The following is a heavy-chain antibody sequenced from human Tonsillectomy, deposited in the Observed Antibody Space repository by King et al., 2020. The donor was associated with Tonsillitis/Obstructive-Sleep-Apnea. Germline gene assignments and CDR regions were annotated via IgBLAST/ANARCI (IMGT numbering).Heavy chain of an antibody. Sequence: QLVQSGAEVKKPGASVKVSCKASGYTFTGYYMHWVRQAPGQGLEWMGRINPNSGGTNYAQKFQGRVTMTRDTSISTAYMELSRLRSDDTAVYYCARAAVVAATTQPYYYSYMDVWGKGTTVTVSS. V-gene: IGHV1-2*06. D-gene: IGHD2-15*01. CDR1: GYTFTGYY. CDR3: ARAAVVAATTQPYYYSYMDV. CDR2: INPNSGGT. J-gene: IGHJ6*03.